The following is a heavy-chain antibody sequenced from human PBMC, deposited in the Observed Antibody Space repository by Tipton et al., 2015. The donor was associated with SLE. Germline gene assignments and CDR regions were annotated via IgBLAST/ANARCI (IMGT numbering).Heavy chain of an antibody. J-gene: IGHJ3*02. CDR1: GYTFTGYY. CDR3: ARVLNDYGDYSVFHI. D-gene: IGHD4-17*01. CDR2: INPKSGGT. Sequence: QSGPEVKKPGASVKVSCKASGYTFTGYYLHWVRQAPGQGLEWMGWINPKSGGTNYAQKFQGWVFMTRDTSISTAYMELSGLKSNDTAVYYCARVLNDYGDYSVFHIWGQGTMVTVSS. V-gene: IGHV1-2*04.